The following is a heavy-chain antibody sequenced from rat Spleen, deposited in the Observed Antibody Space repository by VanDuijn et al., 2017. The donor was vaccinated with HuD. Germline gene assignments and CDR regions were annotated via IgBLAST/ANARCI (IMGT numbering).Heavy chain of an antibody. J-gene: IGHJ2*01. Sequence: EVQLQESGPGLVKPSQSLSLTCSVTGYSITSNYWGWIRKFPGNKMEWIGHINYSGSTSYNPSLKSRISITRDTSKNQFFLQLNSVTTEDTATYYCARYGTIAGAALDYWGQGVMVTVSS. CDR1: GYSITSNY. CDR3: ARYGTIAGAALDY. D-gene: IGHD1-2*01. V-gene: IGHV3-1*01. CDR2: INYSGST.